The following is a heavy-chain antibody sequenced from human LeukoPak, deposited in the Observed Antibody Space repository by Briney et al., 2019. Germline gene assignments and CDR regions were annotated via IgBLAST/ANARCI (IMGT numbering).Heavy chain of an antibody. V-gene: IGHV3-74*01. J-gene: IGHJ5*02. CDR2: ISFDGTT. CDR3: AASNWLDP. CDR1: GFTFSDYW. Sequence: GGSLRLSCAAPGFTFSDYWMHWVRQAPGKGLVWVSCISFDGTTTYADSVKGRFTISRDNAKNTVHLQMDSLTVEDTAVYSCAASNWLDPWGQGTLVTVSS.